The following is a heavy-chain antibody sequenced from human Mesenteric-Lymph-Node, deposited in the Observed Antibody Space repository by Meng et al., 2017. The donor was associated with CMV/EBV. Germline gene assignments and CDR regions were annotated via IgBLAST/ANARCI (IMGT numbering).Heavy chain of an antibody. D-gene: IGHD6-13*01. J-gene: IGHJ4*02. V-gene: IGHV3-30-3*01. CDR3: AKDYEAGYSRIHYFEY. Sequence: PGGSLRLSCAASGFTFSSYAMHWVRQAPGKGLEWVAVISYDGSNKYYADSVKGRFTISRDNSKDTLYLQMDSLRDEDTAVYYCAKDYEAGYSRIHYFEYWGQGTLVTVSS. CDR1: GFTFSSYA. CDR2: ISYDGSNK.